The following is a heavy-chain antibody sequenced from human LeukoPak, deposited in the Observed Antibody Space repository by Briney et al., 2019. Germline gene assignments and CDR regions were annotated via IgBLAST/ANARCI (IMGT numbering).Heavy chain of an antibody. Sequence: SETLSLTCTVSGGSISSGSYYWSWIRQPAGKGLEWIGRIYTSGSTNYNPSLKSRVTISVDTSKNQFSLKLSSVTAADTAVYYCARVAGRPYYFDYWGQGTLVTVSS. CDR1: GGSISSGSYY. CDR2: IYTSGST. D-gene: IGHD6-19*01. CDR3: ARVAGRPYYFDY. J-gene: IGHJ4*02. V-gene: IGHV4-61*02.